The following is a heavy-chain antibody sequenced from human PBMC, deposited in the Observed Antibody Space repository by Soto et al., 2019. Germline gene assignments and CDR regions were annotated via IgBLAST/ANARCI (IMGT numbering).Heavy chain of an antibody. CDR2: IYYSGST. CDR3: ARGVLRTFDS. CDR1: GGSIRSGGNS. J-gene: IGHJ4*02. V-gene: IGHV4-31*03. Sequence: QVQLQESGPGLVKPSQTLSLTCTVSGGSIRSGGNSWSWIRQHSGKGLEWIGYIYYSGSTYYNPSLQSRLTISLDTSKNQFSLKLSSVTAADTAVYYCARGVLRTFDSWGQGTLVTVSS.